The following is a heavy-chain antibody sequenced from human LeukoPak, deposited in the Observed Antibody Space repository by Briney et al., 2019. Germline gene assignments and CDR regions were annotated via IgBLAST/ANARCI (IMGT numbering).Heavy chain of an antibody. Sequence: SETLSLTCTISGGSISSYYWSWIRQPPGKGLEWIGYIYYSGSTNYNPSLKSRVTISVDTSKNQFSLKLSSVTAADTAVYYCACQTNDAFDIWGQGTMVTVSS. CDR1: GGSISSYY. J-gene: IGHJ3*02. CDR3: ACQTNDAFDI. V-gene: IGHV4-59*08. CDR2: IYYSGST.